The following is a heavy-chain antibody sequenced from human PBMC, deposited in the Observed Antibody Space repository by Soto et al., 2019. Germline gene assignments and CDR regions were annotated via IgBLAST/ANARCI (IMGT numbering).Heavy chain of an antibody. CDR2: IIPIFGTA. J-gene: IGHJ5*02. Sequence: QVQLVQSGAEVKKPGSSVKVSCKASGGSFSSYAISWVRQAPGQGLECMEGIIPIFGTANYAQKFQGRVTITADESTSTAYMELSSLKSEDTAVYYCASGELRGTTSQGFDPWGQGTLVTVSS. CDR1: GGSFSSYA. CDR3: ASGELRGTTSQGFDP. V-gene: IGHV1-69*01. D-gene: IGHD1-7*01.